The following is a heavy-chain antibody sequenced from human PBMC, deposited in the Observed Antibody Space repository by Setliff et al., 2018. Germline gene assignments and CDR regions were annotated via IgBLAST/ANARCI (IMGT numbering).Heavy chain of an antibody. CDR2: ISPYNGNT. CDR1: GGTFSSYA. D-gene: IGHD3-3*01. Sequence: GASVKVSCKASGGTFSSYAISWVRQAPGQGLEWMGWISPYNGNTNSAQKFQGRVTMTTDTSTSTAYMELKSLRYDDTAVYYCARVPRLEWLLPTFDSWGQGTLVTVSS. CDR3: ARVPRLEWLLPTFDS. J-gene: IGHJ4*02. V-gene: IGHV1-18*01.